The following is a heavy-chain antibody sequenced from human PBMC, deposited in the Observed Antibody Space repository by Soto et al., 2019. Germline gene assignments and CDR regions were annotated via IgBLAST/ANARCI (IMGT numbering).Heavy chain of an antibody. CDR3: ASRNYPDYYGSGSGYYYYGMDV. J-gene: IGHJ6*02. CDR1: GYSFTSYW. V-gene: IGHV5-10-1*01. Sequence: GESLKISCKGSGYSFTSYWISWVRQMPGKGLEWMGRIDPSDSYTNYSPSFQGHVTISADKSISTAYLQWSSLKASDTAMHYCASRNYPDYYGSGSGYYYYGMDVWGQGTTVTVSS. CDR2: IDPSDSYT. D-gene: IGHD3-10*01.